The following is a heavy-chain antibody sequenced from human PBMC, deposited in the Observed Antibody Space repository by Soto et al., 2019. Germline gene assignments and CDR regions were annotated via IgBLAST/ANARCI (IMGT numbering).Heavy chain of an antibody. CDR2: IIPIFGTA. J-gene: IGHJ4*01. CDR1: GGTFSSYA. V-gene: IGHV1-69*13. CDR3: ARGLAPIGYCSGGSCYPTNFDY. D-gene: IGHD2-15*01. Sequence: SVKVSCKASGGTFSSYAISWVRQAPGQGLEWMGGIIPIFGTANYAQKFQGRVTITADESTSTAYMELSSLRSEDTAVYYCARGLAPIGYCSGGSCYPTNFDYWGQ.